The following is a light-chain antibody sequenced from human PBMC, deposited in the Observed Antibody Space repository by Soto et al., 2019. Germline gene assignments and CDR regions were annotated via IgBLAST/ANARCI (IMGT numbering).Light chain of an antibody. CDR3: RQYHDWPPLT. J-gene: IGKJ4*01. V-gene: IGKV3-15*01. Sequence: EIVMTQSPATLSVSPGQRVTLSCRASQSISSNLAWYQQKPGQPPRLLFYSASARATGSSARFSASGSGTEFSLTISSLQYQDVAIYYCRQYHDWPPLTFGGGTKVQIK. CDR2: SAS. CDR1: QSISSN.